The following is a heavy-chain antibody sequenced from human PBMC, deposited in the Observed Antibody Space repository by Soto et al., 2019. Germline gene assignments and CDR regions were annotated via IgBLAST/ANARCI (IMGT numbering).Heavy chain of an antibody. CDR2: INHSGST. J-gene: IGHJ4*02. CDR3: ARGREEVGWTRRTGYFDY. D-gene: IGHD6-19*01. V-gene: IGHV4-34*01. CDR1: GGSFSGYY. Sequence: SETLSLTCAVYGGSFSGYYWSWIRQPPGKGLEWIGEINHSGSTNYNPSLKSRVTISVDTSKNQFSLKLSSVTAADTAVYYCARGREEVGWTRRTGYFDYWGQGTLVTVSS.